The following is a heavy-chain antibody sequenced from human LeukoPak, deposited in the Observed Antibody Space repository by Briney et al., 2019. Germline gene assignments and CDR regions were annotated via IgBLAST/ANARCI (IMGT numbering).Heavy chain of an antibody. V-gene: IGHV4-38-2*02. CDR3: AREMDYYDSSGYDAFDI. CDR2: IHHSGST. D-gene: IGHD3-22*01. Sequence: SETLSLTCTVSGYSTTSGYFWGWIRQPPGKGLEWIGSIHHSGSTYYNPSLKSRITISIDTSKNQFSLKLSSVTAADTAVYYCAREMDYYDSSGYDAFDIWGQGTMVTVS. CDR1: GYSTTSGYF. J-gene: IGHJ3*02.